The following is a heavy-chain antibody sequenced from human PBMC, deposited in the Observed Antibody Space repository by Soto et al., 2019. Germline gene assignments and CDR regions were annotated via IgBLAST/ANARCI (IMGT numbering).Heavy chain of an antibody. Sequence: SETLSLTCAVSGGSISGGGYSWSWIRQPPGKGLEWIGYIYHSGSTYYNPSLKSRVTISVDRSKNQFSLKLSSVTAADTAVYYCARVSRGYSYGYFNYFDYWGQGTLVTVSS. CDR1: GGSISGGGYS. J-gene: IGHJ4*02. D-gene: IGHD5-18*01. V-gene: IGHV4-30-2*01. CDR3: ARVSRGYSYGYFNYFDY. CDR2: IYHSGST.